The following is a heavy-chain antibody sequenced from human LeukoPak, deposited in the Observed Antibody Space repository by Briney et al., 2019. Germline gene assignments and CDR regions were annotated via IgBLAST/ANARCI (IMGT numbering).Heavy chain of an antibody. CDR2: IYTRGAT. D-gene: IGHD6-13*01. CDR1: GDSIRSYD. CDR3: AREGNNWYRALDY. Sequence: SETLSLTCTVSGDSIRSYDWSGIRQPAGKGRGWSGRIYTRGATNYKPSLQSRVTISLDTCKSQFPLKLSSVTAADTAVYFCAREGNNWYRALDYWGQGSLVTVSS. V-gene: IGHV4-4*07. J-gene: IGHJ4*02.